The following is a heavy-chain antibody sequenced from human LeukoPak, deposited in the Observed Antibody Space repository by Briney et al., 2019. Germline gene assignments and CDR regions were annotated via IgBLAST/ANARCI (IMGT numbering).Heavy chain of an antibody. CDR1: GGTFSSYA. D-gene: IGHD2-21*02. V-gene: IGHV1-69*13. CDR2: IIPIFGTA. CDR3: ARGLTPVVTFGAFDI. Sequence: SVKVSCKASGGTFSSYAISWVRQAPGQGLEWMGGIIPIFGTANYAQKFQGRVTITADESTSTAYMELSSLRSEDTAVYYCARGLTPVVTFGAFDIWGQRTMVTVSS. J-gene: IGHJ3*02.